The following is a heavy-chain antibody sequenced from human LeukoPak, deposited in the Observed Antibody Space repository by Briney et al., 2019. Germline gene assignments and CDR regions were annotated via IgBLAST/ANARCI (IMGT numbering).Heavy chain of an antibody. V-gene: IGHV4-38-2*01. J-gene: IGHJ4*02. CDR3: ASSVYDILTGYYSTFDY. D-gene: IGHD3-9*01. CDR2: IYHSGST. CDR1: GYSISSGYY. Sequence: SETLSLTCAVSGYSISSGYYWGWIRQPPGQGLEWIGSIYHSGSTYYNPSLKSRVTISVDTSKNQFSLKLSSVTAADTAVYCCASSVYDILTGYYSTFDYWGQGTLVTVSS.